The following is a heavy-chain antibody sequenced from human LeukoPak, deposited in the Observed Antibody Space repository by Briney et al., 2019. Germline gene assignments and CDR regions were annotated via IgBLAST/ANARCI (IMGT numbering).Heavy chain of an antibody. CDR2: IYYSGST. CDR3: ARTHSSSWKPEAWFDP. J-gene: IGHJ5*02. V-gene: IGHV4-59*01. Sequence: KPSETLSLTCTVSGGSISSYYWSWIRQPPGKGLEWIGYIYYSGSTNYNLSLKSRVTISVDTSRNQLSLKLSSVTAADTAVYYCARTHSSSWKPEAWFDPWGQGTLVTVSS. D-gene: IGHD6-13*01. CDR1: GGSISSYY.